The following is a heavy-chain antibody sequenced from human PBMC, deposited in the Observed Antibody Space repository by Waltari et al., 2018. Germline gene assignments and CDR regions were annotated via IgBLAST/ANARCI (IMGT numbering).Heavy chain of an antibody. J-gene: IGHJ6*03. CDR1: GFTFSSYA. Sequence: EVQLVESGGGLVQPGGSLRLSCAASGFTFSSYAMSWVRQAPGKGLEWVSAISGSGGSTYYADSVKGRFTISRDNSKNTLYLQMNSLRAEDTAVYYCAKRGWGVVGAWGYYMDVWGKGTTVTVSS. CDR3: AKRGWGVVGAWGYYMDV. D-gene: IGHD1-26*01. CDR2: ISGSGGST. V-gene: IGHV3-23*04.